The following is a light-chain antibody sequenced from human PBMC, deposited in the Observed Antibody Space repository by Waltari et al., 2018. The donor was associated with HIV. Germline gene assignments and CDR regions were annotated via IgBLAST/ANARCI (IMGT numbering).Light chain of an antibody. V-gene: IGLV2-14*03. J-gene: IGLJ3*02. CDR3: SSYTSSSTWV. Sequence: QSALTQPASVSGSPGQSITISCTGTSSDLGGYNYVSWYQQHPGKAPKLMIYDVTNRPSGVSNRFSGSKSGNTDSLTISGLQVEDEADYYCSSYTSSSTWVFGGGTKLTVL. CDR1: SSDLGGYNY. CDR2: DVT.